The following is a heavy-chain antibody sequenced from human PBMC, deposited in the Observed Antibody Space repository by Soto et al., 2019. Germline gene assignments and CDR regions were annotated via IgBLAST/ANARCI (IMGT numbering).Heavy chain of an antibody. CDR3: AKEADGDYEVGYYFDY. D-gene: IGHD4-17*01. Sequence: PGGSLRLSCAASGFTFSSYAMSWVRQAPGKGLEWVSAISGSGGSTYYADSVKGRFTISRDNSKNTLYLQMNSLRAEDTAVYYCAKEADGDYEVGYYFDYWGQGTLVTVSS. CDR1: GFTFSSYA. J-gene: IGHJ4*02. V-gene: IGHV3-23*01. CDR2: ISGSGGST.